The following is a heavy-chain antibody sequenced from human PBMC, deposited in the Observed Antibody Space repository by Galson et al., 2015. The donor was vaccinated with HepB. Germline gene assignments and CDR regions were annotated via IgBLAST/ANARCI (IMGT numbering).Heavy chain of an antibody. CDR2: INHSGST. CDR1: GGSIIGYY. V-gene: IGHV4-34*01. D-gene: IGHD3-9*01. CDR3: ARGLRYFDWLLVRRSVGGAFDI. Sequence: SETLSLTCSVSGGSIIGYYWGWIRQPPGRSLEWIGEINHSGSTNYNPSLKSRVTISVDTSKNQFSLKLSSVTAADTAVYYCARGLRYFDWLLVRRSVGGAFDIWGQGTMVTVSS. J-gene: IGHJ3*02.